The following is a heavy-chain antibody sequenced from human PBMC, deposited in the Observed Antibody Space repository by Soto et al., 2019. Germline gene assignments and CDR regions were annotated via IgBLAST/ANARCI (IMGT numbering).Heavy chain of an antibody. V-gene: IGHV4-39*01. D-gene: IGHD2-15*01. CDR1: GGSISSSSYY. CDR2: IYYSGST. J-gene: IGHJ5*02. Sequence: PSETLSLTCTVSGGSISSSSYYWGWIRQPPGKGLEWIGSIYYSGSTYYNPSLKSRVTISVDTSKNQCYLKLSSVTAADTAVYYCARHHVVVAACIGWFDPWGQGTLVTVSS. CDR3: ARHHVVVAACIGWFDP.